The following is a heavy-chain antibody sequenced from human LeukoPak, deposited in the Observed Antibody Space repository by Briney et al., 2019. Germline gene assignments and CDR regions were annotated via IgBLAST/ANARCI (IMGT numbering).Heavy chain of an antibody. CDR3: ARDRTIFGVVIISTDAFDI. CDR2: ISGSGGST. Sequence: PGGSLRLSCAASGFTFSSYAMSWVRQAPGKGLEWVSAISGSGGSTYYADSVKGRFTISRDNSKNTLYLQMNSLRAEDTAVYYCARDRTIFGVVIISTDAFDIWGQGTMVTVSS. J-gene: IGHJ3*02. V-gene: IGHV3-23*01. D-gene: IGHD3-3*01. CDR1: GFTFSSYA.